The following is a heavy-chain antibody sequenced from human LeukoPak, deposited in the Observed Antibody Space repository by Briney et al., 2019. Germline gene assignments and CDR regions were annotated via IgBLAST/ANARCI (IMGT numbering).Heavy chain of an antibody. Sequence: GGSLRLSCAASGFTFSSYWMHWVRQAPGKGLVWVSRINSEGSITSYADSVMGRFTISRDNAKNTLYLQMNSLRAEDTAVYFCAREMKLFGTDRGAFDIWGQGTMVTVSS. CDR1: GFTFSSYW. D-gene: IGHD3-10*02. CDR3: AREMKLFGTDRGAFDI. CDR2: INSEGSIT. J-gene: IGHJ3*02. V-gene: IGHV3-74*01.